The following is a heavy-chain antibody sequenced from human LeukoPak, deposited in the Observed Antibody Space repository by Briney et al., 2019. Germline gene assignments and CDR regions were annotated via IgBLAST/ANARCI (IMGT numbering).Heavy chain of an antibody. Sequence: GREWXGXXXXXXRTNYNPSLKSRVTISVDKSKNQFSLKLSSVTAADTAVYYCAREGGYCSGGSCYAEGYFVYWGQGTLVTVSS. V-gene: IGHV4-4*02. CDR3: AREGGYCSGGSCYAEGYFVY. D-gene: IGHD2-15*01. CDR2: XXXXXRT. J-gene: IGHJ4*02.